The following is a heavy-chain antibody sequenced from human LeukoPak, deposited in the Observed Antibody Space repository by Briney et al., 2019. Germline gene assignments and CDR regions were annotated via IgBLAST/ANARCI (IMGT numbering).Heavy chain of an antibody. Sequence: GASVKVSCKASGGTFSTFGISWVRQAPGQGLEWMGGIIPMSGTVNNAQKFQGRVTITSDKSTGKAYMELSSLRSDDTAVYYCARETGYAYGRAPLDYWGQGTLVTVSS. D-gene: IGHD5-18*01. J-gene: IGHJ4*02. CDR2: IIPMSGTV. V-gene: IGHV1-69*06. CDR3: ARETGYAYGRAPLDY. CDR1: GGTFSTFG.